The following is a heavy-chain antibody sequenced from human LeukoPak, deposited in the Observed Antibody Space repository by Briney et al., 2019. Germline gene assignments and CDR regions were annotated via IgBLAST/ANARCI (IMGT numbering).Heavy chain of an antibody. J-gene: IGHJ4*02. V-gene: IGHV3-48*04. D-gene: IGHD6-6*01. CDR1: GFIFSSYS. CDR2: ISSSGTTI. Sequence: PGGSLRLSCAASGFIFSSYSMNWVRQAPGKGLEWVSYISSSGTTIYYADSVKGRFTISRDNAKNSLYLQMNSLRAEDTAVYYCARDPAAQGFDYWGQGTLVTVSS. CDR3: ARDPAAQGFDY.